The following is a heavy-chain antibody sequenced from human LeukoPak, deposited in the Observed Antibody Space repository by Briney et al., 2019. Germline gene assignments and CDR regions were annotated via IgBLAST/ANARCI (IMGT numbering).Heavy chain of an antibody. Sequence: GESLRLSCAASGFTFSTFAMSWVRQAPGKVLEWVSTISGSGDFTYYADSVKGRFTISRDNSMNTLYLQMNSLRAEDTAVYYCARGGYDSSGYSVYYFDYWGQGSLVTVPS. J-gene: IGHJ4*02. CDR3: ARGGYDSSGYSVYYFDY. CDR2: ISGSGDFT. V-gene: IGHV3-23*01. CDR1: GFTFSTFA. D-gene: IGHD3-22*01.